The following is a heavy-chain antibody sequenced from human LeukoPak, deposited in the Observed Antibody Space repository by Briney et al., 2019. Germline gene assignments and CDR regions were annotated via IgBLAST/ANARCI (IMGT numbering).Heavy chain of an antibody. V-gene: IGHV3-9*01. CDR1: GFTFDDYA. CDR3: ARDGF. Sequence: PGRSLRLSCAASGFTFDDYAMHWVRQAPGKGLEWVSGISWNSGSIGYADSVKGRFTISRDNAKNSLYLQMNSLRAEDTAVYYCARDGFWGQGTLVTVSS. CDR2: ISWNSGSI. J-gene: IGHJ4*02.